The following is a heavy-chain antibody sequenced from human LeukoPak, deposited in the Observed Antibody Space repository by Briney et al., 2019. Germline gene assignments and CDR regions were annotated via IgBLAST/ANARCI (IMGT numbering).Heavy chain of an antibody. CDR1: GGSFNFYF. V-gene: IGHV4-34*01. CDR3: ARDSHSGFE. Sequence: SETLSLTCGVSGGSFNFYFWHWTRQAPGKGLEWIGEIDNRGSTQHNPSLRSRVTISIDTSKNHFSLKLTSVTAADTAVYFCARDSHSGFEWGQGALVTVSS. J-gene: IGHJ4*02. CDR2: IDNRGST. D-gene: IGHD3-10*01.